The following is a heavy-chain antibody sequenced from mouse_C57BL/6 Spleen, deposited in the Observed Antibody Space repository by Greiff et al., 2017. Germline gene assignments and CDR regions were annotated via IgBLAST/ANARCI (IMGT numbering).Heavy chain of an antibody. J-gene: IGHJ3*01. V-gene: IGHV2-2*01. Sequence: QVQLQQSGPGLVQPSQSLSITCTVSGFSLTSYGVHWVRQSPGKGLEWLGVIWGGGSTDYNADFISRLSISNDNSKSLVFFKMISLQADDTAIYYCGSVCWFAYWGQGTLVTVSA. D-gene: IGHD1-3*01. CDR1: GFSLTSYG. CDR3: GSVCWFAY. CDR2: IWGGGST.